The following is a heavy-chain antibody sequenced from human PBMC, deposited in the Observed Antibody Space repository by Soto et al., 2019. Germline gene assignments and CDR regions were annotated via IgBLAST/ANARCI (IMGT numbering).Heavy chain of an antibody. J-gene: IGHJ6*02. CDR2: IIPIFGTA. Sequence: SVKVSCEASGGTFSSYAISWVRQAPGQGLEWMGGIIPIFGTANYAQKFQGRVTITADESTSTAYMELSSLRSEDTAVYYCARPSTTVGTYYYYYGMDVWGQGTTVTVSS. V-gene: IGHV1-69*13. D-gene: IGHD4-17*01. CDR1: GGTFSSYA. CDR3: ARPSTTVGTYYYYYGMDV.